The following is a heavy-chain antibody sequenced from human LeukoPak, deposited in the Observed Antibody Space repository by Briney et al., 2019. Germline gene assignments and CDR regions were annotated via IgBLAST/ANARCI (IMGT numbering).Heavy chain of an antibody. CDR3: ARGSTVTTFSN. D-gene: IGHD4-17*01. CDR1: GGSISRYY. J-gene: IGHJ4*02. CDR2: IYYSGST. V-gene: IGHV4-59*01. Sequence: PSETLSITCTVSGGSISRYYCSWIRQPPGKGLEWIGYIYYSGSTNYNPSLKSRVSISVDTSKNQFPLNLRSVTAADTAVYYCARGSTVTTFSNWGQGTLVTVSS.